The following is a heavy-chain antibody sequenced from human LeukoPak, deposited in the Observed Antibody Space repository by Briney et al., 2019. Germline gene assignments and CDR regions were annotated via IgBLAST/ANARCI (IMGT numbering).Heavy chain of an antibody. CDR2: IIPIFGTA. CDR3: ASGRIRIEDSSGYVTDY. V-gene: IGHV1-69*05. J-gene: IGHJ4*02. D-gene: IGHD3-22*01. CDR1: GGTFSRYA. Sequence: GSSVKVSCKASGGTFSRYAISWVRQAPGQGLEWMGGIIPIFGTANYAQKFQGRVTITTDESTSTAYMELSSLRSDDTAVYYCASGRIRIEDSSGYVTDYWGQGTLVTVSS.